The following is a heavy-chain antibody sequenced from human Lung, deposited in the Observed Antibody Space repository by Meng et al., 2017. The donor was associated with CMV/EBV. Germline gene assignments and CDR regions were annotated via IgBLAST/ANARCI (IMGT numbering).Heavy chain of an antibody. Sequence: SCAASGFTVSSNYMSWVRQAPGKGLEWVSVIYSGGSTYYADSVKGRFTISRDNSKNTLYLQMNSLRAEDTAVYYCAKDPVPAALYYFDYWGQGTLVTVSS. CDR2: IYSGGST. D-gene: IGHD2-2*01. J-gene: IGHJ4*02. CDR3: AKDPVPAALYYFDY. V-gene: IGHV3-53*01. CDR1: GFTVSSNY.